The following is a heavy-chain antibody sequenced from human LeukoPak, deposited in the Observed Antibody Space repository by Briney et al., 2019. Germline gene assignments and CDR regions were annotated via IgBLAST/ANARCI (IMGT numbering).Heavy chain of an antibody. CDR2: IHSGGTT. V-gene: IGHV3-53*01. Sequence: PGGSLRLSCAVSGFTVSRNYMSWVRQAPGKGLEWVSLIHSGGTTDYADSVKDRFTISRDYSKNTVNLQINSLRAEDTAVYYCARERRYCSGDNCYSGLDYWGQGTLVTVSS. CDR1: GFTVSRNY. D-gene: IGHD2-15*01. CDR3: ARERRYCSGDNCYSGLDY. J-gene: IGHJ4*02.